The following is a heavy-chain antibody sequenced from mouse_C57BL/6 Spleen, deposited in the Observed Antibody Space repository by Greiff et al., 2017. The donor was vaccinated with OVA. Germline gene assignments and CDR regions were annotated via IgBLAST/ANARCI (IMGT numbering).Heavy chain of an antibody. CDR2: IFPGSGST. D-gene: IGHD1-1*02. CDR3: ARYMVGRGFAY. J-gene: IGHJ3*01. Sequence: VKLMESGPELVKPGASVKISCKASGYPFTDHYINWVKQRPGQGLEWIGWIFPGSGSTYYNETFTGKATLTVDKSSSTAYMLLSSLTSEDSAVYVCARYMVGRGFAYWGQGTLVTVSA. CDR1: GYPFTDHY. V-gene: IGHV1-75*01.